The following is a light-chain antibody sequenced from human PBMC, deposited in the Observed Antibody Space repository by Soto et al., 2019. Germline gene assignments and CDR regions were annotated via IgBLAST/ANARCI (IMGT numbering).Light chain of an antibody. J-gene: IGKJ5*01. Sequence: EIVMTQSPATVSVSRGERATLSCGASQSVSSNLAWYQQKPGQAPRLLIYGASTRATGIPARFSGSGSGTEFTLTISSLQSEDFAVYYCQQYNNWGTFGQGTRLEIK. CDR3: QQYNNWGT. V-gene: IGKV3-15*01. CDR2: GAS. CDR1: QSVSSN.